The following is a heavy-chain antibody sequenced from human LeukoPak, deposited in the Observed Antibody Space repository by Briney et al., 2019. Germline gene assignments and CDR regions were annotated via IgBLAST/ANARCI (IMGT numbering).Heavy chain of an antibody. Sequence: GGSLRLSCAASGFTFSSCAMHWVRQAPGKGLEWVAVISYDGSNKYYADSVKGRFTISRDNSKNTLYLQMNSLRAEDTAVYYCARAMATIISLMDYWGQGTLVTVSS. CDR3: ARAMATIISLMDY. D-gene: IGHD5-24*01. V-gene: IGHV3-30*04. J-gene: IGHJ4*02. CDR1: GFTFSSCA. CDR2: ISYDGSNK.